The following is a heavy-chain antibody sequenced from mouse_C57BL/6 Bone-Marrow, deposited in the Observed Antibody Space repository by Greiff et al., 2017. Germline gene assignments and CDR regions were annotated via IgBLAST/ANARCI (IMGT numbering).Heavy chain of an antibody. CDR2: INPYNGDT. CDR3: ARDGSSPFDY. D-gene: IGHD1-1*01. V-gene: IGHV1-20*01. J-gene: IGHJ2*01. CDR1: GYSFTGYF. Sequence: VQLQQSGPELVKPGDSVKISCKASGYSFTGYFMNWVMQSHGKSLEWIGRINPYNGDTFYNQKFKGKATLTVDTSSSTAHMELRSLTSEDSAVYDCARDGSSPFDYWGQGTTLTVSS.